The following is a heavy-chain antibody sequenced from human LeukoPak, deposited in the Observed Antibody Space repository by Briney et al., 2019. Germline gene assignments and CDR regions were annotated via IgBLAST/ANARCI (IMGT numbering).Heavy chain of an antibody. J-gene: IGHJ3*02. Sequence: SETLSLTCTVSGGSISSSSYYWGWIRQPPGKGLEWIGSIYYSGSTYYNPSLKSRVTISVDTSKNQFSLKLSSVTAADTAVYYCALVTVFGVPEGAFDIWGQGTMVTVSS. V-gene: IGHV4-39*07. CDR3: ALVTVFGVPEGAFDI. CDR2: IYYSGST. D-gene: IGHD3-3*01. CDR1: GGSISSSSYY.